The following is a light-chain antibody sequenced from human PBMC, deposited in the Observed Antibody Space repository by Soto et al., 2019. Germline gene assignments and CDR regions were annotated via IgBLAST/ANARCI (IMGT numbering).Light chain of an antibody. Sequence: DIEMTQSPSTLSASVGDRVTITCRASQTIGNLLAWYQQKPGKAPNLLIHLASTLKSGVPSRFSGSGYGTEFTLTISSLQPDDFATYYCQQYGTYPLTFGGGTEVEI. CDR1: QTIGNL. CDR3: QQYGTYPLT. J-gene: IGKJ4*01. V-gene: IGKV1-5*03. CDR2: LAS.